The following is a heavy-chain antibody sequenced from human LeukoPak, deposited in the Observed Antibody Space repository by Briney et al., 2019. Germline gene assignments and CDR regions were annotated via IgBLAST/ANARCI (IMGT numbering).Heavy chain of an antibody. D-gene: IGHD3-10*01. J-gene: IGHJ3*02. Sequence: ASVKVSCKASGYTFTSYGISWVRQAPGQGLEWMGWINTNTGNPTYAQGFTGRFVFSLDTSVSTAYLQISSLKAEDTAVYYCARALGFMVRGVIITYDAFDIWGQGTMVTVSS. CDR3: ARALGFMVRGVIITYDAFDI. CDR1: GYTFTSYG. CDR2: INTNTGNP. V-gene: IGHV7-4-1*02.